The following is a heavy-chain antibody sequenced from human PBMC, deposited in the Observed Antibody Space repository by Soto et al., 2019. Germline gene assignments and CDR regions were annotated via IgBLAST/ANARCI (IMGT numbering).Heavy chain of an antibody. J-gene: IGHJ3*02. CDR2: IDPSDSYT. V-gene: IGHV5-10-1*01. Sequence: PGESLKISCKGSGYSFTSYWISWVRQMPGKGLEWMGRIDPSDSYTNYSPSFQGHVTISADKSISTAYLQWSSLKASDTAMYYCARHFCITMVRGVICGYAFDIWGQGTMVTVSS. CDR1: GYSFTSYW. CDR3: ARHFCITMVRGVICGYAFDI. D-gene: IGHD3-10*01.